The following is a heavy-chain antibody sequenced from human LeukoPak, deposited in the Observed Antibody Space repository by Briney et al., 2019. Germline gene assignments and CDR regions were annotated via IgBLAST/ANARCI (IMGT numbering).Heavy chain of an antibody. V-gene: IGHV4-39*01. D-gene: IGHD2/OR15-2a*01. J-gene: IGHJ4*02. CDR2: VYDSGST. Sequence: SETLSLACTVSGGSISRSSYYWGWIRQPPGKGLEWIGNVYDSGSTYYNPSLKSRVTISVDTSKNQFSLKLSSVTAADTAVYYCARLTFHYYFDYWGQGALVTVSS. CDR3: ARLTFHYYFDY. CDR1: GGSISRSSYY.